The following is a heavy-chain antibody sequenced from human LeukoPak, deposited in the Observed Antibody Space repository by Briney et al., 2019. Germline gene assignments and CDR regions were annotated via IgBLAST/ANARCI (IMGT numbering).Heavy chain of an antibody. D-gene: IGHD3-22*01. CDR3: ARVPDYYDSSGYYNYYYGMDV. J-gene: IGHJ6*02. V-gene: IGHV1-3*01. Sequence: GASVKVSCKASGYTFTSYAMHWVRQAPGQRLEWMGWINAGNGNTKYSQKFQGRVTITRDTSASTAYMELSSLRSEDTAVYYCARVPDYYDSSGYYNYYYGMDVWGQGTTVTVSS. CDR1: GYTFTSYA. CDR2: INAGNGNT.